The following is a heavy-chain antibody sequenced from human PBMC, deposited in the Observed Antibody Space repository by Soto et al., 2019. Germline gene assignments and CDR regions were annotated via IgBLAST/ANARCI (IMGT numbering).Heavy chain of an antibody. J-gene: IGHJ5*02. CDR2: ISSSSSYT. Sequence: GSLRLSCAASGFTFSDYYMSWIRQAPGKGLEWVSYISSSSSYTNYADSVKGRFTISRDNAKNSLYLQMNSLRAEDTAVYYCARVGISYREVVQAAILGFDPWGQGTLVPVSS. D-gene: IGHD2-2*01. V-gene: IGHV3-11*06. CDR1: GFTFSDYY. CDR3: ARVGISYREVVQAAILGFDP.